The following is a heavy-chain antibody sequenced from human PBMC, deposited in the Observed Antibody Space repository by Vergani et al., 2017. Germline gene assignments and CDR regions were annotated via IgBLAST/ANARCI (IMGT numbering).Heavy chain of an antibody. V-gene: IGHV1-2*02. D-gene: IGHD1-26*01. CDR2: INPNGDAT. CDR3: ARDHQGPTTLDY. CDR1: GFIFTDYY. J-gene: IGHJ4*02. Sequence: QVQLVQSGAELKKPGASGRVSCKASGFIFTDYYIHWMRQAPGQGLEWIGWINPNGDATHYAQNFRGRVTLTRDTSSTTAYMDLDSLTSDDTAIYYCARDHQGPTTLDYWGQGSLVTVSS.